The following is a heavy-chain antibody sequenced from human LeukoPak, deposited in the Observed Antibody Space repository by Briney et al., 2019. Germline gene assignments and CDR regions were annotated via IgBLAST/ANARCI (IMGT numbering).Heavy chain of an antibody. CDR1: GYTFTGYY. J-gene: IGHJ3*02. V-gene: IGHV1-2*06. Sequence: GASVKVSCKASGYTFTGYYMHWVRQAPGQGLEWMGRINPNSGGTNYAQKFQGRVTMTRDTSISTAYMELSSLRSEDTAVYYCARGYCGGDCYPRRAVHDAFDIWGQGTMVTVSS. D-gene: IGHD2-21*02. CDR2: INPNSGGT. CDR3: ARGYCGGDCYPRRAVHDAFDI.